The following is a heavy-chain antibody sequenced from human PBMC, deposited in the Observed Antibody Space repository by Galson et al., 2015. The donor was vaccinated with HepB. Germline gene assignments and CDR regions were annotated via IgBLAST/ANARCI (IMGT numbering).Heavy chain of an antibody. CDR2: INPSGCST. V-gene: IGHV1-46*01. CDR1: GYTFTSYY. Sequence: SVKVSCKASGYTFTSYYMHWVRQAPGQGLEWMGIINPSGCSTSYAQKFQGRVTMTRDTSTSTDYMELSSLRSEDTAVYYCARGTTNSGYGPGVLAIDYWGQGTLVTVSS. J-gene: IGHJ4*02. CDR3: ARGTTNSGYGPGVLAIDY. D-gene: IGHD5-12*01.